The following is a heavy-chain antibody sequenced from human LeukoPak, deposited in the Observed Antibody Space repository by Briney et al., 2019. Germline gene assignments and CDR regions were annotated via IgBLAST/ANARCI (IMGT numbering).Heavy chain of an antibody. CDR2: ISASGTLT. CDR3: ARDGTPSYSSGWVYMDV. Sequence: GGSLRLSCAASGFTFSSYEMNWVRQAPGKGRGWDSYISASGTLTHYADSVERRFTISRDNAKNSLYLQMNSLRGEDTAVYYCARDGTPSYSSGWVYMDVWGKGTTVTISS. CDR1: GFTFSSYE. D-gene: IGHD6-25*01. V-gene: IGHV3-48*03. J-gene: IGHJ6*04.